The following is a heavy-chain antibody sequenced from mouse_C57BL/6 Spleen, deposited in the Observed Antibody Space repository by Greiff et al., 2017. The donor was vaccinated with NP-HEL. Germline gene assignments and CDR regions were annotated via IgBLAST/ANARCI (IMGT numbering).Heavy chain of an antibody. V-gene: IGHV1-55*01. Sequence: VQLQQPGAELVKPGASVKMSCKASGYTFTSYWITWVKQRPGQGLEWIGDIYPGSGSTNYNEKFKSKATLTVDTSSSTAYMQLSSLTSEDSAVYYCARTRDPYWYFDVWGTGTTVTVSS. D-gene: IGHD3-3*01. CDR1: GYTFTSYW. CDR3: ARTRDPYWYFDV. CDR2: IYPGSGST. J-gene: IGHJ1*03.